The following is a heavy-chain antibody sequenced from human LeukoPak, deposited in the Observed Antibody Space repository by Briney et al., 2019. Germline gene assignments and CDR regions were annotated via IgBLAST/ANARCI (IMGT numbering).Heavy chain of an antibody. CDR3: ARDTVFGVITGPRMDV. CDR1: GFTFSAYW. Sequence: GGSLRLSCAASGFTFSAYWMSWVRQAPGKGLEWVAIVKPDGSDKYYVDSVEGRFTISRDNAKNSLYLQMNSLRAEDTAVYYCARDTVFGVITGPRMDVWGQGTTVTVSS. D-gene: IGHD3-3*01. V-gene: IGHV3-7*01. J-gene: IGHJ6*02. CDR2: VKPDGSDK.